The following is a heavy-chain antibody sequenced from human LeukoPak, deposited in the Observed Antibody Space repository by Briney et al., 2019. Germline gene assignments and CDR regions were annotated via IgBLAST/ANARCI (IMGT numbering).Heavy chain of an antibody. Sequence: TGGSLRLSCAASGFTFSSYSMNWVRQAPGKGLEWVSSISSSSSYIYYADSVKGRFTISRDNAKNSLYLQMNSLRAEDTAVYYCARDPWVYYDYVWGSYRGGKGFDYWGQGTLVTVSS. V-gene: IGHV3-21*01. J-gene: IGHJ4*02. CDR2: ISSSSSYI. CDR3: ARDPWVYYDYVWGSYRGGKGFDY. D-gene: IGHD3-16*02. CDR1: GFTFSSYS.